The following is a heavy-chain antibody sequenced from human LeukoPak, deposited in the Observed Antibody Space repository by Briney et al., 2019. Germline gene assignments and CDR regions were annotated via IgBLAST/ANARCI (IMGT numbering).Heavy chain of an antibody. V-gene: IGHV3-49*04. J-gene: IGHJ4*02. CDR2: IRSKAYGGTT. Sequence: GGSLRLSCTASGFTFGDYAMSWVRQAPGKGLEWVSFIRSKAYGGTTEYAASVKGRFTISRDDSESIAYLQMNSLKTEDTAVYYCTRDLSNYDRAFDYWGQGTLVTVSS. CDR3: TRDLSNYDRAFDY. CDR1: GFTFGDYA. D-gene: IGHD4-11*01.